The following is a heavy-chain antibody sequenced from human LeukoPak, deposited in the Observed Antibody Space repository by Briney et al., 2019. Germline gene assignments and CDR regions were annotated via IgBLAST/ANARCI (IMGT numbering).Heavy chain of an antibody. V-gene: IGHV3-21*01. CDR3: AARRGGIAVAGIDY. CDR1: GFTFSSYS. D-gene: IGHD6-19*01. Sequence: GGSLRLSCAASGFTFSSYSMNWVRQAPGKGLEWVSSISSSSSYIYYADSVKGRFTISRDNAKNSLYLQMNSLRAEDTAVYYCAARRGGIAVAGIDYWGQGTPVTVSS. J-gene: IGHJ4*02. CDR2: ISSSSSYI.